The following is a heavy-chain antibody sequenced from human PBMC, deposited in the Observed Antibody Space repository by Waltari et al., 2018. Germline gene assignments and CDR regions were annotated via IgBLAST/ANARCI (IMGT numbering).Heavy chain of an antibody. V-gene: IGHV4-39*01. J-gene: IGHJ5*02. D-gene: IGHD1-26*01. CDR2: IYYRGRT. CDR3: ARHLIVGATRSNWFDP. CDR1: GGSISSSSYY. Sequence: QLQLQESGPGLVKPSETLSLTCTVSGGSISSSSYYWGWIRQPPGKGLEWIGSIYYRGRTYYNPSLKSRVTISVDTSKNQFSLKLSSVTAADTAVYYCARHLIVGATRSNWFDPWGQGTLVTVSS.